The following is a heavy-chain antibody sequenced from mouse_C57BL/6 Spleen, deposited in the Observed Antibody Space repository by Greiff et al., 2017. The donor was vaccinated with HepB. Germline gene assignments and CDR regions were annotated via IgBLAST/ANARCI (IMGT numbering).Heavy chain of an antibody. J-gene: IGHJ4*01. V-gene: IGHV14-4*01. CDR1: GFNIKDDY. D-gene: IGHD3-2*02. Sequence: VQLQQSGAELVRPGASVKLSCTASGFNIKDDYMHWVKQRPEQGLEWIGWIDPENGDTEYASKFQGKATITADPSSNTAYLQLSSLTSEDTAVYYCTTGSSGSLYAMDYWGQGTSVTVSS. CDR2: IDPENGDT. CDR3: TTGSSGSLYAMDY.